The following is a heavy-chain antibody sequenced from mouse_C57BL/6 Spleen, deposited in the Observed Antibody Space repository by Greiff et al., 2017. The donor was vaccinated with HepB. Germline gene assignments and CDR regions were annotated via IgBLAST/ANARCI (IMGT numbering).Heavy chain of an antibody. CDR1: GYTFTSYW. J-gene: IGHJ1*03. CDR3: ARKTYYGSSLWYFDV. D-gene: IGHD1-1*01. Sequence: QVQLKEPGAELVKPGASVKLSCKASGYTFTSYWMQWVKQRPGQGLEWIGEIDPSDSYTNYNQKFKGKATLTVDTSSSTAYMQLSSLTSEDSAVYYCARKTYYGSSLWYFDVWGTGTTVTVSS. V-gene: IGHV1-50*01. CDR2: IDPSDSYT.